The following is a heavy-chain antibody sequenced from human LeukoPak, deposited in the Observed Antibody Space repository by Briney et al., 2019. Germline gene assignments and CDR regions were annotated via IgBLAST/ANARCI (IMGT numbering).Heavy chain of an antibody. J-gene: IGHJ4*02. CDR1: GFTFSSYA. Sequence: GGSLRLSCAASGFTFSSYAMSWVRQAPGKGLEWVSAISGSGGSTYYADSVKGRFTISRDNSKNTLYLQMNSLRAEDTAVYYCAKDGVVVVAATSPDFDYWGQGTLATVSS. CDR3: AKDGVVVVAATSPDFDY. CDR2: ISGSGGST. D-gene: IGHD2-15*01. V-gene: IGHV3-23*01.